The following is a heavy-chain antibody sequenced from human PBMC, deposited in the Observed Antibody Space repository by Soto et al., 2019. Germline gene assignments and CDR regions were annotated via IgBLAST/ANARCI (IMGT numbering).Heavy chain of an antibody. CDR2: IYYSGST. Sequence: TQALSITCTVSGGSISSGDYYWSWIRQPPGKGLEWIGYIYYSGSTYYNPSLKSRVTISVDTSKNQFSLKLSSVTAADTAVYYCARAWLQLYYYGMDVWGQGTTVTVSS. CDR3: ARAWLQLYYYGMDV. J-gene: IGHJ6*02. D-gene: IGHD5-12*01. V-gene: IGHV4-30-4*01. CDR1: GGSISSGDYY.